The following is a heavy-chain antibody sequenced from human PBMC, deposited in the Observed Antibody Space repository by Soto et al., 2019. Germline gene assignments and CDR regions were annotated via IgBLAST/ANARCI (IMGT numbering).Heavy chain of an antibody. V-gene: IGHV1-69*13. CDR2: IIPIFGTA. Sequence: GASVKVSCKASGGTFSSYAISWVRQAPGQGLEWMGGIIPIFGTANYAQKFQGRVTITADESTSTAYMELSSLRSEDTAVYYCARDRVKSLSYYYYYRMDVWGQGTTVTVS. J-gene: IGHJ6*02. D-gene: IGHD3-10*01. CDR3: ARDRVKSLSYYYYYRMDV. CDR1: GGTFSSYA.